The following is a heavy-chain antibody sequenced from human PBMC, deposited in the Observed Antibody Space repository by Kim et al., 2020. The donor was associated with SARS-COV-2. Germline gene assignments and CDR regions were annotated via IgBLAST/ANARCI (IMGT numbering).Heavy chain of an antibody. CDR1: GGTFSSYA. J-gene: IGHJ6*02. D-gene: IGHD2-15*01. V-gene: IGHV1-69*13. CDR3: ASIPIRSPRKLPNYYGMDV. CDR2: IIPIFGTA. Sequence: SVKVSCKASGGTFSSYAISWVRQAPGQGLEWMGGIIPIFGTANYAQKFQGRVTITADESTSTAYMELSSLRSEDTAVYYCASIPIRSPRKLPNYYGMDVWGQGTTVTVSS.